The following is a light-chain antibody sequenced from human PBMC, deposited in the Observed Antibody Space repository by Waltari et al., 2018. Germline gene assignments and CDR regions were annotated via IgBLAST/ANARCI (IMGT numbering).Light chain of an antibody. V-gene: IGLV2-14*03. CDR2: GVS. CDR1: GSDIGGFNY. CDR3: CSYTTTTTWV. Sequence: QSALTQPASVSGSPGQSITISCSGTGSDIGGFNYVSWYKQRPGKAPKLLIYGVSQRPSGVSDRFSGSKSGNRASLTISGLQAEDDSDYYCCSYTTTTTWVFGGGTKLTVL. J-gene: IGLJ3*02.